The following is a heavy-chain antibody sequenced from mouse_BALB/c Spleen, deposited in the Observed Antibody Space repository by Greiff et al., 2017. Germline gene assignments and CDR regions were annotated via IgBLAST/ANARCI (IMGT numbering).Heavy chain of an antibody. D-gene: IGHD2-4*01. Sequence: EVQLMESGGGLVQPGGSMKLSCVASGFTFSNYWMNWVRQSPEKGLEWVAEISLKSNNYATHYAETVKGRFTISRDDSKSSVYLQMNNLRAEDTGIYYCARIYYDYAWFAYWGQGTLVTVSA. CDR3: ARIYYDYAWFAY. V-gene: IGHV6-6*02. J-gene: IGHJ3*01. CDR2: ISLKSNNYAT. CDR1: GFTFSNYW.